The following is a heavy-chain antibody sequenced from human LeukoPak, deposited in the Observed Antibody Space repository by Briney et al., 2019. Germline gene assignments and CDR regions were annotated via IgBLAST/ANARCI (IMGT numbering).Heavy chain of an antibody. D-gene: IGHD1-7*01. CDR1: GSTFSSYG. CDR3: TTETTQDY. CDR2: IWYDGSNK. J-gene: IGHJ4*02. V-gene: IGHV3-33*01. Sequence: PGGSLRLSCAASGSTFSSYGMHWVRQAPGKGLEWVAVIWYDGSNKYYADSVKGRFTISRDNSKNTLYLQMNSLKTEDTAVYYCTTETTQDYWGQGTLVTVSS.